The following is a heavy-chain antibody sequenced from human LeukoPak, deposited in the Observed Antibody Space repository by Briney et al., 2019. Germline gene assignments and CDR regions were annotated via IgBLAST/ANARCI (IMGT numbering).Heavy chain of an antibody. CDR3: ARRGSGKAFDY. CDR2: IYTSGST. V-gene: IGHV4-4*07. J-gene: IGHJ4*02. Sequence: SETLPLTCTVSVGSISSYYWYWIRQPAGKGLEWIGRIYTSGSTNYNSSLKSRVTMSVDTSKNQFSLKLSSVTAADTAVYYCARRGSGKAFDYWGQGTLVTVSS. D-gene: IGHD1-26*01. CDR1: VGSISSYY.